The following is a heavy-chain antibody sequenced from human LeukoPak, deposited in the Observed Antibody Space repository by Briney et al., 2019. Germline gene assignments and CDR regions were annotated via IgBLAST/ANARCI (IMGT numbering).Heavy chain of an antibody. J-gene: IGHJ4*02. V-gene: IGHV3-48*04. CDR2: ISGSSSTL. CDR3: ARGELIGTVFDY. Sequence: PGGSLRLSCAASGFNFRTYSMKWIRQAPGKGLEWISYISGSSSTLYYADSVKGRFTISRDNANNSLFLYMNGLRAEDSAIYYSARGELIGTVFDYWGQGALVTVSS. D-gene: IGHD1-7*01. CDR1: GFNFRTYS.